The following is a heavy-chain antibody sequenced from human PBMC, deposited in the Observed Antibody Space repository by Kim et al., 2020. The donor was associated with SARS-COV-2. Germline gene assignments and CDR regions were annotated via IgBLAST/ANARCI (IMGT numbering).Heavy chain of an antibody. Sequence: SETLSLTCTVSGYSISSGYYWGWIRQPPGKGLEWIGSIYHSGSTYYNPSLKSRVTISVDTSKNQFSLKLSSVTAADTAVYYCARDLRGSGSADYWGQGTLVTVSS. J-gene: IGHJ4*02. CDR2: IYHSGST. CDR3: ARDLRGSGSADY. CDR1: GYSISSGYY. D-gene: IGHD3-10*01. V-gene: IGHV4-38-2*02.